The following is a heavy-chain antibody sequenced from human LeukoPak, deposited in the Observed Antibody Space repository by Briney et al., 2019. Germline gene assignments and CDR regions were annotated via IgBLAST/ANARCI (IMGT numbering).Heavy chain of an antibody. CDR3: SRASSTWSSEPEYFQH. J-gene: IGHJ1*01. V-gene: IGHV3-49*03. D-gene: IGHD6-13*01. CDR1: GFTFGDYV. CDR2: IRSEGYGGTK. Sequence: GGSLRLSCTASGFTFGDYVMSWFRQAPGKGLEWVGFIRSEGYGGTKEYAASVKGRFSISRDDSKSIAYLQMNSVKTEDTALYYCSRASSTWSSEPEYFQHWGQGTLVTVSS.